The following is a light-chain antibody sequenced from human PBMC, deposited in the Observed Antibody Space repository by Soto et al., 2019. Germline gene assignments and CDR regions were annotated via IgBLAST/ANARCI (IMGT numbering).Light chain of an antibody. J-gene: IGKJ2*01. CDR3: QQYNAYYT. Sequence: DIQLTQFPPTLPASVGDSVTITCRASQHIHIWLAWYQQKPGKGPRLLIYDASTLQSGVPSRFRGTGSGSEFTLTISSLQPDDFATYFCQQYNAYYTFGQGTKVEIK. CDR2: DAS. V-gene: IGKV1-5*01. CDR1: QHIHIW.